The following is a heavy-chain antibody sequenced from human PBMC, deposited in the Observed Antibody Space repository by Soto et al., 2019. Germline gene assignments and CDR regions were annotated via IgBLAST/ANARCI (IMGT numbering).Heavy chain of an antibody. D-gene: IGHD1-26*01. V-gene: IGHV1-24*01. CDR3: ATGIKWELRSPATFDY. J-gene: IGHJ4*02. CDR2: FDPEDGET. CDR1: GYTLTELS. Sequence: ASVKVSCKVSGYTLTELSMHWVRQAPGKGLEWMGGFDPEDGETIYAQKFQGRVTMTEDTSTDTAYMELSSLRSEDTAVYYCATGIKWELRSPATFDYWGQGTLVTVS.